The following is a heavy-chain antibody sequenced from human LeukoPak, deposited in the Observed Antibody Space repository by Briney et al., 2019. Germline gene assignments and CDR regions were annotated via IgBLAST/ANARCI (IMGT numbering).Heavy chain of an antibody. CDR3: ARGGYSYGLD. CDR1: GDSISSDGSY. D-gene: IGHD5-18*01. J-gene: IGHJ4*02. V-gene: IGHV4-31*03. Sequence: PSQTLSLTCTVSGDSISSDGSYWSWIRPHPGKGLEWIGYLYYSGTTYYNPSLKSRVTISRDTSKNQFSLNLSSVTAADTAVYYCARGGYSYGLDWGQGTLITVSS. CDR2: LYYSGTT.